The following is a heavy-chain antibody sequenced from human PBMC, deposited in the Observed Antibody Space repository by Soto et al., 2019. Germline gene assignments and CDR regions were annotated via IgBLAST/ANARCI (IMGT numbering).Heavy chain of an antibody. CDR3: ARAGSTWRYFFDY. CDR2: VYYSGTT. Sequence: SETLSLTCTVSGGSISSYYWTWIRQPPGKGLEWVGYVYYSGTTYYNPSLQSRVTISVDTSKNQFSLKVKSVTAADTAIFYCARAGSTWRYFFDYWGQGSLVTVSS. D-gene: IGHD6-13*01. J-gene: IGHJ4*02. V-gene: IGHV4-59*01. CDR1: GGSISSYY.